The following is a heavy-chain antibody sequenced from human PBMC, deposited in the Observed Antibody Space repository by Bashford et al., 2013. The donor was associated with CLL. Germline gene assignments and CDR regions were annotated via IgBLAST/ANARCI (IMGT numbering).Heavy chain of an antibody. V-gene: IGHV3-66*03. J-gene: IGHJ3*02. CDR3: ARDRGVGCPASQKNAFVX. CDR2: IYSCGST. CDR1: GFTVSSNY. D-gene: IGHD3-10*01. Sequence: GGSLRLSCAASGFTVSSNYMSWVRQAPGKGLEWVSVIYSCGSTYYADSVKGRFTISRDNSKNTLYLQMNSLRAEDTAVYYCARDRGVGCPASQKNAFVXLGPNGEWSPSPQ.